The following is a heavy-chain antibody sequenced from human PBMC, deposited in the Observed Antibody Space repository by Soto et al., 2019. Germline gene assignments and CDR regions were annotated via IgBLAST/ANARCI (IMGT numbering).Heavy chain of an antibody. Sequence: SQTLSLTCAISGDSVSSNSAAWNWIRQSPSRGLEWLGRTYYRSKWYNDYAVSVRSRITINPDTSKNQFSLQLNSVTPEDTAVYYCARGSPFWSGYYSGTPTCYCYYHMDGWGQGTTVTVSS. CDR3: ARGSPFWSGYYSGTPTCYCYYHMDG. CDR1: GDSVSSNSAA. J-gene: IGHJ6*02. D-gene: IGHD3-3*01. CDR2: TYYRSKWYN. V-gene: IGHV6-1*01.